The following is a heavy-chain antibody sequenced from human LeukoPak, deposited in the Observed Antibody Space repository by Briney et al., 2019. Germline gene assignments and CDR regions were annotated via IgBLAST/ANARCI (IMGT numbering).Heavy chain of an antibody. J-gene: IGHJ5*02. D-gene: IGHD3-9*01. CDR1: GFTFSSYE. CDR3: ARARQNPYFEERRRGNWFDP. Sequence: GSLRLSCAASGFTFSSYEMNWVRQAPGKGLEWIGDINHNGGTNYNPSLKSRVTISVDTSKNQFSLRLSSVTAADTAVYYCARARQNPYFEERRRGNWFDPWGQGTLVTVSS. V-gene: IGHV4-34*01. CDR2: INHNGGT.